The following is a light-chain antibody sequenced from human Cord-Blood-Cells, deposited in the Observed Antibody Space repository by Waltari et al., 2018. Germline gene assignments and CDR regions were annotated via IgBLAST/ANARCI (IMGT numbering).Light chain of an antibody. CDR3: CSYAGSSTV. V-gene: IGLV2-23*01. Sequence: QSALTQPASVSGSTGQSITISCTGTSRDVGSYNLVSWYQQHPGKAPKLMIYEGSKRPSGVSNRFSGSKSGNTASLTISGLQAEDEADYYCCSYAGSSTVFGGGTKLTVL. J-gene: IGLJ2*01. CDR1: SRDVGSYNL. CDR2: EGS.